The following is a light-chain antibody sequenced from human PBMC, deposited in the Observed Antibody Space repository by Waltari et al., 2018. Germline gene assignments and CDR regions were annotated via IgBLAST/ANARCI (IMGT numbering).Light chain of an antibody. CDR3: QQYSSYSRT. V-gene: IGKV1-5*03. J-gene: IGKJ1*01. CDR1: QSISHW. CDR2: KAS. Sequence: DVQMTQSPSTLSASVGDRVTITCRASQSISHWLAWYQQKPGKAPKVLIYKASNLESGVPSRFSGSGWGTEFTLTISSLQPDDFATYYCQQYSSYSRTFGQGTKVEIK.